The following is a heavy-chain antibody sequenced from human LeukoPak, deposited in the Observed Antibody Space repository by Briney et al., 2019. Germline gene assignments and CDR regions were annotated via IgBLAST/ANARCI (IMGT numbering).Heavy chain of an antibody. CDR2: IYYSGST. V-gene: IGHV4-59*08. Sequence: MASETLSLTCTVSGGSISSYYWSWIRQPPGKGLEWIGYIYYSGSTNYNPSLKSRVTISVDTSKNQFSLKLSSVTAADTAVYYCARLVHLPGGRQRYYFDYWGQGTLVTVSS. D-gene: IGHD1-1*01. CDR3: ARLVHLPGGRQRYYFDY. J-gene: IGHJ4*02. CDR1: GGSISSYY.